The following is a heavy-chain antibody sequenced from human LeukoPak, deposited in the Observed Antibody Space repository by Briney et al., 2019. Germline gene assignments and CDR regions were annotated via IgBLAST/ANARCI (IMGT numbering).Heavy chain of an antibody. Sequence: GGSLRLSCAASGFTFSSYGMHWVRQAPGKGLEWVAVISYDGSNKYYADSVKGRFTISRDNSKNTLYLQMNSLRAEDTAVYYCARARMEALLEDNWFDPWGQGTLVTVSS. J-gene: IGHJ5*02. V-gene: IGHV3-30*03. CDR3: ARARMEALLEDNWFDP. CDR1: GFTFSSYG. CDR2: ISYDGSNK. D-gene: IGHD3-3*01.